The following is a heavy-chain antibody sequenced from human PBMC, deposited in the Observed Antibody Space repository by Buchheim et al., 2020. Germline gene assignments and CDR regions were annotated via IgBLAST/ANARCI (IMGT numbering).Heavy chain of an antibody. CDR3: AKDMSLGGYSYSRVSAFDI. Sequence: QLQLQESGPGLVKPSVTLSLTCTVSGGLISSGNWWSWVRQPPGKGLEWIGEIYHSGSTSYNPSLESRVTILVDKSKNHFSLNLNSVTAADTAVYYCAKDMSLGGYSYSRVSAFDIWGQGT. J-gene: IGHJ3*02. D-gene: IGHD5-18*01. CDR1: GGLISSGNW. V-gene: IGHV4-4*02. CDR2: IYHSGST.